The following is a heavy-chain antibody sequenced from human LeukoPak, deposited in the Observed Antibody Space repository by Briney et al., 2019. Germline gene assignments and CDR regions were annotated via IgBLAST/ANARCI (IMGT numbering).Heavy chain of an antibody. J-gene: IGHJ4*02. D-gene: IGHD5-12*01. Sequence: PGGSLRLSCAASRFTFSSYAMSWVRQAPGKGLEWVSTISGSTGSTYYADSVKGRFTTSRDNSKNTLYLQMNSLRAEDTAVYYCAKGGIVALTLFDYWGQGTLVTVSS. CDR2: ISGSTGST. CDR1: RFTFSSYA. CDR3: AKGGIVALTLFDY. V-gene: IGHV3-23*01.